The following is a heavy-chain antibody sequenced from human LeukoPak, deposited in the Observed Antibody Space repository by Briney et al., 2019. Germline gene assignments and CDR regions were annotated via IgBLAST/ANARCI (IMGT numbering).Heavy chain of an antibody. CDR2: IYYSGST. Sequence: SETLSLTCTVSGGSISSSSYYWGWIRQPPGKGVEWIGSIYYSGSTYYNPSLKSRVTISVDTSKNQFSLKLSSVTAADTAVYYCAGRIAAAGAFDYWGQGTLVTVSS. V-gene: IGHV4-39*01. D-gene: IGHD6-13*01. J-gene: IGHJ4*02. CDR3: AGRIAAAGAFDY. CDR1: GGSISSSSYY.